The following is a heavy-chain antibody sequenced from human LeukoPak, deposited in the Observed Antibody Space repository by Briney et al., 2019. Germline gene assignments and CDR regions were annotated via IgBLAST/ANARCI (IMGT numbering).Heavy chain of an antibody. V-gene: IGHV3-21*01. CDR3: AELGITMIGGV. D-gene: IGHD3-10*02. CDR1: GFTFSSYS. J-gene: IGHJ6*04. Sequence: PGGSLRLSCAASGFTFSSYSMNWVRQAPGKGLEWVSSVSSSSSYIYYADSVKGRFTISRDNAKNSLYLQMNSLRAEDTAVYYCAELGITMIGGVWGKGTTVTISS. CDR2: VSSSSSYI.